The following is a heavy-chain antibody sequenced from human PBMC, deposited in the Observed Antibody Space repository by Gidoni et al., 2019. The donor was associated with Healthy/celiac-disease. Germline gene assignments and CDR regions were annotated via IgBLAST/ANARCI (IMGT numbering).Heavy chain of an antibody. D-gene: IGHD6-13*01. CDR2: ISYDGSNK. Sequence: QVQLVESGGGVVQHGRSLRRACAAAGFSFSSYGMNWVRQAPGKGLELVADISYDGSNKYYADSVKGRFTISRDNSKNTLYLQMNSLRGEDTAVYFCAKERYSSSWHYYGMDVWGQGTTVTVSS. CDR3: AKERYSSSWHYYGMDV. J-gene: IGHJ6*02. V-gene: IGHV3-30*18. CDR1: GFSFSSYG.